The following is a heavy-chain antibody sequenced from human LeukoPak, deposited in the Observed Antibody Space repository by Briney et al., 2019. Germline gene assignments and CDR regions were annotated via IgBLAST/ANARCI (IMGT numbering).Heavy chain of an antibody. CDR1: EFSVGSNY. CDR2: IYSGGST. V-gene: IGHV3-66*01. J-gene: IGHJ3*02. CDR3: AAVSSSWYGDAFDI. Sequence: PGGSLRLSCAASEFSVGSNYMTWVRQAPGKGLEWVSLIYSGGSTYYADSVKGRFTISRDNSKNTLYLQMNSLRAEDTAVYYCAAVSSSWYGDAFDIWGQGTMVTVSS. D-gene: IGHD6-13*01.